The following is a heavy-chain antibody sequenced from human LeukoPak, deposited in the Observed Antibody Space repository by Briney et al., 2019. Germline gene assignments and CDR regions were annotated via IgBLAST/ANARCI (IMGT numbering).Heavy chain of an antibody. CDR1: GYTFTSYG. Sequence: GASVKVSCKASGYTFTSYGISWVRQAPGQGLEWMGWISAYNGNTNYAQKLQGRVTMTTDTSTSTAYMGLRSLRSDDTAVYYCARGRPPYYYDSSGPRGAFDIWGQGTMVTVSS. CDR3: ARGRPPYYYDSSGPRGAFDI. CDR2: ISAYNGNT. V-gene: IGHV1-18*01. J-gene: IGHJ3*02. D-gene: IGHD3-22*01.